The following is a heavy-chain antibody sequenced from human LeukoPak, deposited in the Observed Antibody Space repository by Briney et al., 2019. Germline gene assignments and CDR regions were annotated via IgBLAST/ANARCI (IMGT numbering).Heavy chain of an antibody. D-gene: IGHD6-13*01. J-gene: IGHJ4*02. V-gene: IGHV1-2*02. CDR3: ASGLNSRSTSC. Sequence: ASVKDSRKASGYRFTDYYVHGVRQPPGQGREWMGRVSTDSGGTNYAQKFQGRVTMTTDTTISTAYMELSRLRSDDTAVYYCASGLNSRSTSCWGQGTRVTVSS. CDR1: GYRFTDYY. CDR2: VSTDSGGT.